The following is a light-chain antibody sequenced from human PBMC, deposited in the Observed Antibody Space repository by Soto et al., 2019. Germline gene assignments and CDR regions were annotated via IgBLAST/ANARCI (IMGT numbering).Light chain of an antibody. CDR1: NSDIGRYDH. V-gene: IGLV2-14*01. Sequence: QSVLTQPASMSGSPGQSITISCTGSNSDIGRYDHVSWYQHHPGRAPKLLISEVTKRPSGISDRFSGSKSGYTASLTISGLQAEDEADYYCNSHTSGDFRVFGTGTKLTVL. CDR2: EVT. J-gene: IGLJ1*01. CDR3: NSHTSGDFRV.